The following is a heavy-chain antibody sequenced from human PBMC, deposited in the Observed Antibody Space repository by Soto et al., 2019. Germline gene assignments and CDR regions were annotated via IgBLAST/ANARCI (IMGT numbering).Heavy chain of an antibody. Sequence: SETLSLTCAVSGGSISSSNWWSWVRQPPGKGLEWIGEIYHSGSTNYNPSLKSRVTISVNKSKNQFSLKLSSVTAADTAVYYVARYRGGGPMDYWGQGTLVTVSS. V-gene: IGHV4-4*02. CDR1: GGSISSSNW. CDR3: ARYRGGGPMDY. CDR2: IYHSGST. J-gene: IGHJ4*02. D-gene: IGHD3-10*01.